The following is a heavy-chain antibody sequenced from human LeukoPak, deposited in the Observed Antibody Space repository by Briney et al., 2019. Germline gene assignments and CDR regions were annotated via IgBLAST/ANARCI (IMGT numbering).Heavy chain of an antibody. CDR1: GFTVSTNY. Sequence: GGSLRLSCAASGFTVSTNYMSWVRQAPGKGLEWVSVISGSGGNTYYPDSVKGRFTISRDNSENTLYLQMNSLRAEDTAVYYCAKSEGGVNTAMAYWGQGTLVTVSS. V-gene: IGHV3-23*01. D-gene: IGHD5-18*01. CDR2: ISGSGGNT. CDR3: AKSEGGVNTAMAY. J-gene: IGHJ4*02.